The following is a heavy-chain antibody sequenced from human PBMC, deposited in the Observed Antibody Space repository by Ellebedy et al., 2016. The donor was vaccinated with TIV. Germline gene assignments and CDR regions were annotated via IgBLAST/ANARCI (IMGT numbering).Heavy chain of an antibody. Sequence: PGGSLRLSCSASGFTFSSFSMNWVRQAPGKGLEWVSYIPRDSDAMSYADSVKGRFTISRDNAKNSLYLQMNSLRAEDTAVYYCARGGYDFWNPRYWGQGTLVTVSS. D-gene: IGHD3-3*01. CDR3: ARGGYDFWNPRY. V-gene: IGHV3-48*01. CDR2: IPRDSDAM. J-gene: IGHJ4*02. CDR1: GFTFSSFS.